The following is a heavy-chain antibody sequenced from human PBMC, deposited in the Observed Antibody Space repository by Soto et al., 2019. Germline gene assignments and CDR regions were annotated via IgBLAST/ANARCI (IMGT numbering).Heavy chain of an antibody. CDR1: GYTFTSYA. J-gene: IGHJ4*02. V-gene: IGHV1-3*01. CDR2: INAGNGNT. D-gene: IGHD3-10*01. CDR3: VVISKVRGQGYYFDY. Sequence: ASVKVSCKASGYTFTSYAMHWVRQAPGQRLEWMGWINAGNGNTKYSQKFQGRVTISLDTSKNQFSLKLSAVTAADTAVYYCVVISKVRGQGYYFDYWGQGTLVTVSS.